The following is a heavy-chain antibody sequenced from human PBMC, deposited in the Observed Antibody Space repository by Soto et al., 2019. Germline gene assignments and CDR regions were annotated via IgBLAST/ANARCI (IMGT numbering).Heavy chain of an antibody. D-gene: IGHD6-19*01. J-gene: IGHJ4*02. CDR2: VSLDGRKT. CDR3: AKGGRQWLVTSDFNY. V-gene: IGHV3-30*18. CDR1: GFTFSDYA. Sequence: VQLVESGGGVVQPGRSLRLSCAASGFTFSDYAMHWVRQAPGTGLEWVAVVSLDGRKTHYADSVKGRFTISRDSSKNTVSLEMTSLRAEDTAVYYCAKGGRQWLVTSDFNYWGQGALVTVSS.